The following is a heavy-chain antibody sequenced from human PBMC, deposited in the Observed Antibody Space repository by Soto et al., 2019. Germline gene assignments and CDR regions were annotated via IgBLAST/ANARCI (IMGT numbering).Heavy chain of an antibody. Sequence: ASVKVSCKASGYTFTSYDINWVRQATGQGLEWMGWMNPNSGNTGYAQKFQGRVTMTRNTSISTAYMELGSLRSEDTAVYYCAKFSHNGDYPKDAFDIWGQGTMVTVSS. CDR1: GYTFTSYD. D-gene: IGHD4-17*01. V-gene: IGHV1-8*01. J-gene: IGHJ3*02. CDR3: AKFSHNGDYPKDAFDI. CDR2: MNPNSGNT.